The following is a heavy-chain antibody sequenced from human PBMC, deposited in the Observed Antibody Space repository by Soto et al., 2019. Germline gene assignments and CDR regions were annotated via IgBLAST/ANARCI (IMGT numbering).Heavy chain of an antibody. J-gene: IGHJ6*02. CDR2: IIPIFGTA. CDR1: GGTFSSYA. V-gene: IGHV1-69*13. Sequence: SVKVSCKASGGTFSSYAISWVRQAPGQGLEWMGGIIPIFGTANYAQKFQGRVTITADESTSTAYMELSSLRSEDTAVYYCARERIAARFHYYCGMDVWGQGTPGNAP. D-gene: IGHD6-6*01. CDR3: ARERIAARFHYYCGMDV.